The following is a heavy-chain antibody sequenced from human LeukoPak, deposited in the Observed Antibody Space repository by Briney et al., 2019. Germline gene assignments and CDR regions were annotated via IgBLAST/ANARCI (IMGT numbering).Heavy chain of an antibody. J-gene: IGHJ2*01. CDR3: ARDSDWVFDL. CDR2: ISTYNGDT. D-gene: IGHD3-9*01. CDR1: GYTFTRWN. V-gene: IGHV1-18*01. Sequence: VASVKVSFKASGYTFTRWNFSWVRQAPGQGLEWMGWISTYNGDTKYAQKFQGRVTMTTDTSTSTTYMELRSLTSDDTAVYYCARDSDWVFDLWGRGTVVTVSS.